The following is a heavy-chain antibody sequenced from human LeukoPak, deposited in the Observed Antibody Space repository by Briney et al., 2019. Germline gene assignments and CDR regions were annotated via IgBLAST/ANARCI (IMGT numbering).Heavy chain of an antibody. CDR1: GCTFSSYW. CDR2: IQTDGSST. CDR3: ARDMFDWLFEDLEIRVSFDY. D-gene: IGHD3-9*01. J-gene: IGHJ4*02. V-gene: IGHV3-74*01. Sequence: GGSLRLSCEASGCTFSSYWMHWVRKAPGKGLVWVSRIQTDGSSTNYADSVKGRFTISRDDAKNTLYLQMNSLRAEDTAVYYCARDMFDWLFEDLEIRVSFDYWGQGTLVTVSS.